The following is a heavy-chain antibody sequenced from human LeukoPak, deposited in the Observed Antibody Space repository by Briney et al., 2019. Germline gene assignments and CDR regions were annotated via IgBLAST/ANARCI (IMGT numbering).Heavy chain of an antibody. CDR1: GFSFSHYA. V-gene: IGHV3-23*01. CDR3: TTSWPKVREGDQ. CDR2: ISGGGEDT. Sequence: GGSLRLSCAASGFSFSHYAMRWVRQAPGKGLEWLSEISGGGEDTYHADPVKGRFTISRDNSKNTLYLQMNSLRAEDTTVYYCTTSWPKVREGDQWGQGTLVTVSS. J-gene: IGHJ4*02. D-gene: IGHD3-10*01.